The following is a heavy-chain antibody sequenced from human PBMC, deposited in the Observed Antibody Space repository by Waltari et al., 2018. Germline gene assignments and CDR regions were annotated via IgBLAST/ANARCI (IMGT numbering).Heavy chain of an antibody. Sequence: QVQLQESGQGLVKPSGTLSLTCAVSGDSISGNYWWSWVRQSPEKGLEWIGQVHHSGKTHYNPSLQSRVTISVDKPKNQFSLNLNSVTAADTAVYYCAGDRVIGLFFDYWGRGTLVTVSS. CDR2: VHHSGKT. CDR1: GDSISGNYW. CDR3: AGDRVIGLFFDY. D-gene: IGHD3-16*02. V-gene: IGHV4-4*02. J-gene: IGHJ4*02.